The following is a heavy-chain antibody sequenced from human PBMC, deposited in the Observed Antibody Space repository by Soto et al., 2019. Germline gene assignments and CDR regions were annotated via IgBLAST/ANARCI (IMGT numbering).Heavy chain of an antibody. CDR2: IKHDGSEK. Sequence: GGSLRLSCAASEFTFSRYWMDWVRQAPRKGLEWVATIKHDGSEKYYVDSVKGRFIISRDNAKNSVFLQMNGLRVEDTAVYFCARAMGTDGWSNHPFAIWGQGTMVTVSS. D-gene: IGHD6-19*01. J-gene: IGHJ3*02. CDR1: EFTFSRYW. V-gene: IGHV3-7*04. CDR3: ARAMGTDGWSNHPFAI.